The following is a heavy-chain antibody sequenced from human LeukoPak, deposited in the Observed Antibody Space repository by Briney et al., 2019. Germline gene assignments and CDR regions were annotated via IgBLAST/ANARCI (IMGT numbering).Heavy chain of an antibody. Sequence: GGSLRLSCAASGFTFSSNGMSWVRQAPGKVLEWVSAISGSVGSTNYADSVKGRFTISRDNSKNTLYLQINSLRAEDTAVYYCAKCILTGYYKGYMDVWGKGTTVTISS. J-gene: IGHJ6*03. CDR3: AKCILTGYYKGYMDV. CDR2: ISGSVGST. D-gene: IGHD3-9*01. CDR1: GFTFSSNG. V-gene: IGHV3-23*01.